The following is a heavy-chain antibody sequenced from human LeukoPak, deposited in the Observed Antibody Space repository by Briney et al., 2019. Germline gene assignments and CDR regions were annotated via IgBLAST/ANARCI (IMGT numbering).Heavy chain of an antibody. CDR2: INPNSGGT. Sequence: ASVKVSCKASGYTFTGYYMHWVRQASGQGLEWMGWINPNSGGTNYAQKFQGRVTMTRDTSISTAYMELSRLRSDNTAVYYCARVAAHIVVVPAASDAFDIWGQGTMVTVSS. D-gene: IGHD2-2*01. CDR1: GYTFTGYY. CDR3: ARVAAHIVVVPAASDAFDI. J-gene: IGHJ3*02. V-gene: IGHV1-2*02.